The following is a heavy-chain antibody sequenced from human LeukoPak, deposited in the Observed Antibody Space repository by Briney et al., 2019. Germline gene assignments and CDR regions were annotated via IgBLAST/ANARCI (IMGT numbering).Heavy chain of an antibody. CDR1: GFSFSSYT. J-gene: IGHJ4*02. Sequence: KAGGSLRLSCAASGFSFSSYTMNWVRQAPGKGLEWVSSISSGSSYIYYADSVKGRFTISRDDAKKSLYLQMNSLRVEDTAVYYCASQGGFDYWGQGTPVTVSS. CDR2: ISSGSSYI. CDR3: ASQGGFDY. V-gene: IGHV3-21*01. D-gene: IGHD2-15*01.